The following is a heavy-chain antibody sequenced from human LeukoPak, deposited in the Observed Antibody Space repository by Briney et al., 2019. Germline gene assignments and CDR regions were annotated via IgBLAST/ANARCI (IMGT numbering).Heavy chain of an antibody. V-gene: IGHV5-51*01. J-gene: IGHJ4*02. CDR2: IYPGDSDT. CDR3: ASGELYYDILTGYLS. Sequence: GESLKISCKGSGYSFTSYWIGWVRQMPGKGLEWMGIIYPGDSDTRYSPSFQGQVTISADKSISTAYLQWSSLKVSDTAMYYCASGELYYDILTGYLSWGQGTLVTVSS. D-gene: IGHD3-9*01. CDR1: GYSFTSYW.